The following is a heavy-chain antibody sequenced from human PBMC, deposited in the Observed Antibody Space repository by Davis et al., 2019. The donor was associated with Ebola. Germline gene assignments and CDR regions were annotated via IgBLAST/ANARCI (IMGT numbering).Heavy chain of an antibody. D-gene: IGHD1-26*01. V-gene: IGHV1-69*04. Sequence: SVKVSCKASGGTFSSYAISWVRQAPGQGLEWMGRIIPILGIANYAQKFQGRVTITADTSTSTAYMELRSLRSDDTAVYYCARDLTVGANDYWGQGTLVTVSS. CDR1: GGTFSSYA. CDR2: IIPILGIA. CDR3: ARDLTVGANDY. J-gene: IGHJ4*02.